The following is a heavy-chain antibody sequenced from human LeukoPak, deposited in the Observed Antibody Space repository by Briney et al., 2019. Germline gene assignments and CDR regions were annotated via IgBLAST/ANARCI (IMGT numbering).Heavy chain of an antibody. Sequence: PSETLSLTCTVSGGSISSSSYYWGWIRQPPGKGLEWIGSIYYSGSTFYNPSLKSRVTISVDTSKNQFSLKLSSVTAADTAVYYCARSGIVRRYYYMDVWGKGTTVTISS. CDR3: ARSGIVRRYYYMDV. J-gene: IGHJ6*03. CDR1: GGSISSSSYY. D-gene: IGHD2/OR15-2a*01. V-gene: IGHV4-39*01. CDR2: IYYSGST.